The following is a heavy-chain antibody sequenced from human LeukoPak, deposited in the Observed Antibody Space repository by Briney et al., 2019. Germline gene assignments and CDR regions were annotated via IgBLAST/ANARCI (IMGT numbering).Heavy chain of an antibody. D-gene: IGHD4-17*01. CDR2: IYHSGST. CDR3: ARVMRSFPPDGDYPGEWFDP. CDR1: GGSISSGGYS. J-gene: IGHJ5*02. V-gene: IGHV4-30-2*01. Sequence: PSQTLSLTCAVSGGSISSGGYSWSWIRQPPGKGLEWIGYIYHSGSTYYNPSLKSRVTISVDRSKNQFSLKLSSVTAADTAVYYCARVMRSFPPDGDYPGEWFDPWGQGTLVTVSS.